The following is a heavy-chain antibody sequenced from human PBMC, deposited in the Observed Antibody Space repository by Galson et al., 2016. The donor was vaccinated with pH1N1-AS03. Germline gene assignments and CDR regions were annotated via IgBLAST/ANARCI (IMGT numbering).Heavy chain of an antibody. CDR1: GGSFGGYY. CDR3: AAYRPLRPGVLDV. V-gene: IGHV4-34*01. CDR2: INHSGST. J-gene: IGHJ6*02. D-gene: IGHD3-16*02. Sequence: ETLSLTCAVYGGSFGGYYWNWIRQPPGKGLEWIGEINHSGSTNYNPSLKSRVTISVDTSKNQFSLKLSSVTAADTAVYYCAAYRPLRPGVLDVWGQGTTVTVSS.